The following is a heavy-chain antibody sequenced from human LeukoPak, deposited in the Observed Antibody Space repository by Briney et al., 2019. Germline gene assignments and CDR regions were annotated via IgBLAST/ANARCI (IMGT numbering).Heavy chain of an antibody. V-gene: IGHV4-59*01. CDR1: GGSISSYY. D-gene: IGHD1-1*01. CDR2: IYYSGTT. Sequence: SETLSLTCTVSGGSISSYYWSWIRQTPGKGLEWIGYIYYSGTTNYNPSLRSRVAISLDTSKNQFSLKLSSVTAADTAVYFCVRSQSNGNYYFDHWGQGTLVTVSS. J-gene: IGHJ4*02. CDR3: VRSQSNGNYYFDH.